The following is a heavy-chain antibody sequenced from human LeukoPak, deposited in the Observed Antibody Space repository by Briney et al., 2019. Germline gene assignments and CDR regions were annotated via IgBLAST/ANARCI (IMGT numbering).Heavy chain of an antibody. CDR3: ARGSWQWLSPFDY. J-gene: IGHJ4*02. CDR1: GGSISSSSYY. D-gene: IGHD6-19*01. Sequence: SETLSLTCTVSGGSISSSSYYWGWIRQPPGKGLEWIGYIYYSGSTNYNPSLKSRVTISVDTSKNQFSLKLSSVTAADTAVYYCARGSWQWLSPFDYWGQGTLVTVSS. V-gene: IGHV4-61*05. CDR2: IYYSGST.